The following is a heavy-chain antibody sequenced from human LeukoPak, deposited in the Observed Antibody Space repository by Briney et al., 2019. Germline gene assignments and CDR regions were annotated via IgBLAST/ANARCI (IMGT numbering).Heavy chain of an antibody. CDR2: IYKSGTI. J-gene: IGHJ4*02. CDR1: GFTVTVNY. Sequence: GGSLRLSCAVSGFTVTVNYMSWVRQAPGKGLEWVSIIYKSGTITYADSVKGRFFISRDSSTNPLSLQMTSLRAEDTAVYYCAADFYTSYHLGYWGQGTLVTVSS. CDR3: AADFYTSYHLGY. V-gene: IGHV3-66*01. D-gene: IGHD3-16*01.